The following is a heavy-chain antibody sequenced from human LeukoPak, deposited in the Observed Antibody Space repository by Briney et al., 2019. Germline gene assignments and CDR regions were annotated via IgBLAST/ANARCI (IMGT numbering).Heavy chain of an antibody. CDR2: IKQDGSEK. J-gene: IGHJ4*02. V-gene: IGHV3-7*01. Sequence: GGSLRLSCEGSGFTFSNYWMRWVRQAPGKGLEWVANIKQDGSEKNYVDPVKGRFTISRDNAKNAQYLQMNSLRAEDTAVYYCAREGVPYAGDYWGQGTLVTVSS. CDR1: GFTFSNYW. D-gene: IGHD3-10*01. CDR3: AREGVPYAGDY.